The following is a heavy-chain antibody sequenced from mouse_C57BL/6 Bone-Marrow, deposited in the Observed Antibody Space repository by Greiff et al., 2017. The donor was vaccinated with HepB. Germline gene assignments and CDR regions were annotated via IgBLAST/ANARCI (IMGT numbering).Heavy chain of an antibody. J-gene: IGHJ2*01. CDR2: IDPSDSYT. V-gene: IGHV1-69*01. Sequence: QVQLQQPGAELVMPGASVKLSCKASGYTFTSYWMHWVKQRPGQGLEWIGEIDPSDSYTNYNQKFKGKSTLTVDKSSSTAYMQLSSLTSEDSAVYYCARSRDYGSFDYWGQGTTLTVSS. D-gene: IGHD1-1*01. CDR1: GYTFTSYW. CDR3: ARSRDYGSFDY.